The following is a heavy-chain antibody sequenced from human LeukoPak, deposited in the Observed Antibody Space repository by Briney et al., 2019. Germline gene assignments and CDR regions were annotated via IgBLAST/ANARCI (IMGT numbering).Heavy chain of an antibody. D-gene: IGHD4-17*01. Sequence: GGSLTLSCAASGFTFSSYDMNWVRQAPGKGLEWVSAISSRVGNTYYADSVKGRFTISRDESRATLYLQMNSLRADDTAVYFCAKKIVGDGASGNCFDNWGQGTLVTVSS. CDR1: GFTFSSYD. CDR3: AKKIVGDGASGNCFDN. CDR2: ISSRVGNT. J-gene: IGHJ4*02. V-gene: IGHV3-23*01.